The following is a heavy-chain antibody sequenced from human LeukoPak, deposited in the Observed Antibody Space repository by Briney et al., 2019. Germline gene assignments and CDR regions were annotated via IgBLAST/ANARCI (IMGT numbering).Heavy chain of an antibody. CDR1: GFTFSSYS. D-gene: IGHD2-21*01. CDR2: ISSSSSYI. CDR3: ARGRENVVVIAALYYYMDV. J-gene: IGHJ6*03. Sequence: PGGSLRLSCAASGFTFSSYSMNWVRQAPGKGLEWVSSISSSSSYIYYADSVKGRFTISRDNAKNSLYLQMNSLRAEDTAVYYCARGRENVVVIAALYYYMDVWGKGTTVTVSS. V-gene: IGHV3-21*01.